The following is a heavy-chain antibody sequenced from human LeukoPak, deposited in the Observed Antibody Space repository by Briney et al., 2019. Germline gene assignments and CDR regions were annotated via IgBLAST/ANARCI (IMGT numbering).Heavy chain of an antibody. D-gene: IGHD3-10*01. CDR2: IYYSGST. CDR1: GGSISSSSYY. CDR3: ASTDYYGPGIVYGLGLPFDY. Sequence: SETLSLTCTVSGGSISSSSYYWGWIRQPPGKGLEWIGSIYYSGSTYYNPSLKSRVTISVDTSKNQFSLKLSSVTAADTAVYYCASTDYYGPGIVYGLGLPFDYWGQGTLVTVSS. V-gene: IGHV4-39*01. J-gene: IGHJ4*02.